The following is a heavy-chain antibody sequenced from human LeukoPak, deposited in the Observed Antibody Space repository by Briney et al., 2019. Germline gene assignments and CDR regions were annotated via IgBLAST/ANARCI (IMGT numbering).Heavy chain of an antibody. CDR2: TSSSDAGT. Sequence: ETLSLTCTVSGGSISSGSYYWSWVRQAPGKGLEWVSATSSSDAGTYHADSVRGRFTISRDNSKNTLYLQMNSLRVEDAAVYYCARAPVTSCRGAYCCPFDYWGQGTLVTVSS. D-gene: IGHD2-21*01. V-gene: IGHV3-23*01. CDR1: GGSISSGSYY. CDR3: ARAPVTSCRGAYCCPFDY. J-gene: IGHJ4*02.